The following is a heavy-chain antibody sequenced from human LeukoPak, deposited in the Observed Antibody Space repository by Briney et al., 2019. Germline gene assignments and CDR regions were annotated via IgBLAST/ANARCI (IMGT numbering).Heavy chain of an antibody. CDR2: INHSGGT. CDR1: GGSISSSSYY. V-gene: IGHV4-39*07. CDR3: ARHIANVRWGVKPRWFEP. J-gene: IGHJ5*02. D-gene: IGHD3-10*02. Sequence: SETLSLTCTVSGGSISSSSYYWGWIRQPPGKGLEWIGEINHSGGTNYNPSLKSRVTISVDTSKNHFSLKLSSVTAADTAVYYCARHIANVRWGVKPRWFEPWGPGTVV.